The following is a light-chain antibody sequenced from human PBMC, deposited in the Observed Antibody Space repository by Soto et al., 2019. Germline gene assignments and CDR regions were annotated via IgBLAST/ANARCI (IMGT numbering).Light chain of an antibody. CDR1: SSDVGGYNY. V-gene: IGLV2-14*01. J-gene: IGLJ2*01. Sequence: QSVLTQPASVSGSPGQSITISCTGTSSDVGGYNYVSWYQQHPGKAPKLMIYEVSKWPSGVSNRFSGSKSGNTASLTISGLQAEDEADYYCSSYTSIGTLVFGGGTKLTVL. CDR3: SSYTSIGTLV. CDR2: EVS.